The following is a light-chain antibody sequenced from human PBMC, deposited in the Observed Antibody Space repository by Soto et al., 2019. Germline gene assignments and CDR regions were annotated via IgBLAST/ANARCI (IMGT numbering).Light chain of an antibody. Sequence: QSALTQPPSASGSAGHSVTIPCTGTGIDDYDYNFVSWYQHHPGKVPKLIIFEVNKRPSGVPDRFSGSKSGTTASLTVSGLQADDEAAYYCSTFAVSPVIFGGGTKLTVL. CDR1: GIDDYDYNF. CDR2: EVN. CDR3: STFAVSPVI. V-gene: IGLV2-8*01. J-gene: IGLJ2*01.